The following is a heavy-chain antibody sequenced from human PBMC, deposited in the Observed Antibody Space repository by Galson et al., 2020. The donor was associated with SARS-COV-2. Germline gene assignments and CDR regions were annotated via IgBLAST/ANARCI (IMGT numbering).Heavy chain of an antibody. Sequence: GGSLRLSCAASGFTFSSYAMHWVRQAPGKGLEWVAVISYDGSNKYYADSVKGRFTISRDNPKNTLYLQMNSLRAEDTAVYYCARGLGGGYPSPFDYWGQGTLVTVSS. J-gene: IGHJ4*02. V-gene: IGHV3-30*04. CDR1: GFTFSSYA. CDR3: ARGLGGGYPSPFDY. D-gene: IGHD3-22*01. CDR2: ISYDGSNK.